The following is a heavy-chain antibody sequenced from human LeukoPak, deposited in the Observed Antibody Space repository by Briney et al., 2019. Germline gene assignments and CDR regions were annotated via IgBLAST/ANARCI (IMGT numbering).Heavy chain of an antibody. CDR3: ARSTIAAAGIRWFDP. CDR1: GGSISSSSYY. D-gene: IGHD6-13*01. V-gene: IGHV4-61*02. CDR2: IYTSGST. Sequence: SETLSLTCTVSGGSISSSSYYWSWIRQPAGKGLEWIGRIYTSGSTNYNPSLKSRVTISVDTSKNQFSLKLSSVTAADTAVYYCARSTIAAAGIRWFDPWGQGTLVTVSS. J-gene: IGHJ5*02.